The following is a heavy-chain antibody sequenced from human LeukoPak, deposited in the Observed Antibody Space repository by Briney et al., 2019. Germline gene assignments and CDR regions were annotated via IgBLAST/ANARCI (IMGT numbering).Heavy chain of an antibody. Sequence: GESLKISCKGSGYSFTSYWIGWVRQMPGKGLEWMGIIYPGDSDTRYSPSFQGQVTISADKSISTAYLQWSSLKASDIAMYYCARYDCTSTSCLSYFDLWGRGTLVTVSS. D-gene: IGHD2-2*01. J-gene: IGHJ2*01. V-gene: IGHV5-51*01. CDR3: ARYDCTSTSCLSYFDL. CDR1: GYSFTSYW. CDR2: IYPGDSDT.